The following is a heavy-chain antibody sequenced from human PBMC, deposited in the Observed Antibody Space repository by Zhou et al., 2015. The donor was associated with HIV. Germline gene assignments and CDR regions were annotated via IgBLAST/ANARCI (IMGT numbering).Heavy chain of an antibody. CDR2: IIPIFGTA. Sequence: QVQLVQSGAEVKKPGASVKLSCKASGYSFTTKYIHWVRQAPGQGLEWMGGIIPIFGTANYAQKFQGRVTITADESTSTAYMELSSLRSEDTAVYYCARGGPIAARPEFDYWGQGTLVTVSS. V-gene: IGHV1-69*01. CDR1: GYSFTTKY. CDR3: ARGGPIAARPEFDY. D-gene: IGHD6-6*01. J-gene: IGHJ4*02.